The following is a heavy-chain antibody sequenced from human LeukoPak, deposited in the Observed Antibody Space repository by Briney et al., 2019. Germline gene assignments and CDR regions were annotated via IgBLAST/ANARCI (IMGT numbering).Heavy chain of an antibody. J-gene: IGHJ5*02. CDR1: GGTFSSYT. Sequence: ASVKVSCKASGGTFSSYTISWVRQAPGQGLEWMGRIIPILGIANYAQKFQGRVTITADKSTSTAYMELSSLRSEDTAVYYCARSHSRAVPAANPLGGWFDPWGQGTLVTVSS. CDR2: IIPILGIA. CDR3: ARSHSRAVPAANPLGGWFDP. D-gene: IGHD2-2*01. V-gene: IGHV1-69*02.